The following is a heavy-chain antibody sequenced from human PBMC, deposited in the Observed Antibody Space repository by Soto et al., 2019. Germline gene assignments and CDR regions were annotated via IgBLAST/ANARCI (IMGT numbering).Heavy chain of an antibody. CDR2: ISRSAGNT. CDR1: GFTFSSYS. J-gene: IGHJ3*02. D-gene: IGHD6-19*01. V-gene: IGHV3-21*01. Sequence: EVQLVESGGGLVKPGGSLRLSCAASGFTFSSYSMNWVRQAPGKGLEWVSSISRSAGNTYYADSVKGRFTISRHNAKTSIYLQMNSLRAEARAVYYCARDPVPGLNAFDIWGQGTMVTVSS. CDR3: ARDPVPGLNAFDI.